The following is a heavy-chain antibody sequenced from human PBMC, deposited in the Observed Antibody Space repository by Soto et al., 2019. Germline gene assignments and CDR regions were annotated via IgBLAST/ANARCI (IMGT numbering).Heavy chain of an antibody. Sequence: VASVKVSCKASGYTFTGYYMHWVRQAPGQGLEWMGWINPNSGGTNYAQKFQGRVTMTRDTSISTAYMELSRPRSDDTAVYYCARDAPPQDYYDSSESPADLDYWGQGTLVTVSS. D-gene: IGHD3-22*01. V-gene: IGHV1-2*02. J-gene: IGHJ4*02. CDR2: INPNSGGT. CDR1: GYTFTGYY. CDR3: ARDAPPQDYYDSSESPADLDY.